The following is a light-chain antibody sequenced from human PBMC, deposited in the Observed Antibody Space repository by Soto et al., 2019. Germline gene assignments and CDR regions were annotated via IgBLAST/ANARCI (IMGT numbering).Light chain of an antibody. J-gene: IGLJ2*01. CDR1: SSDVGGYNY. V-gene: IGLV2-8*01. CDR3: SSFAGNNNLV. Sequence: QSALTQPPSASGSPGQSVTISCTETSSDVGGYNYVSWYQQHPGKAPKLMISKVSKRPSGVPDRFSGSKSGNTASLTVSGLQAEDEADYYCSSFAGNNNLVFGGGTKLTVL. CDR2: KVS.